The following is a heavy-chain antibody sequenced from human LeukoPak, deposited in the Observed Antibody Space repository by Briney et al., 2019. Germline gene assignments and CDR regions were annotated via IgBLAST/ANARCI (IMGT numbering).Heavy chain of an antibody. D-gene: IGHD6-6*01. CDR3: ARAVAARRSDAFDI. V-gene: IGHV1-69*05. CDR1: GGTYSSYV. J-gene: IGHJ3*02. Sequence: AAVKVTCKASGGTYSSYVISWVGQAPGQGLECMGRIITIFVTANYAQKFQGRVTITTDESMSTACMKLSSLRSEDTAVYYCARAVAARRSDAFDIWGQGTMVTVSS. CDR2: IITIFVTA.